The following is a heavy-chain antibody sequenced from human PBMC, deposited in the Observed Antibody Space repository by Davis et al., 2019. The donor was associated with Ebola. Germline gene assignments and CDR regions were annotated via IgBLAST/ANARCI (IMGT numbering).Heavy chain of an antibody. J-gene: IGHJ2*01. CDR3: ARHVDGDFWYFDL. Sequence: PGGSLRLSCAASGFSVSDKYMSWVRQAPGRGPEWVSVLYTDERTYYADSVRGRFTVSRDNSENMLYLQMSTLRAEDTAVYYCARHVDGDFWYFDLWGRGTRVTVSS. CDR1: GFSVSDKY. V-gene: IGHV3-53*01. CDR2: LYTDERT. D-gene: IGHD4-17*01.